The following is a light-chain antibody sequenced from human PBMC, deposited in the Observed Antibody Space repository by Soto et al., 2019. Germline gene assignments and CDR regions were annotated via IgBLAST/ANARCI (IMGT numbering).Light chain of an antibody. V-gene: IGLV2-8*01. CDR1: SSDVGGYNY. CDR3: SSYEGSNIYV. J-gene: IGLJ1*01. Sequence: QSVLTQPPSASGSPGQSVTISCTGTSSDVGGYNYVSWYQQHPGKAPNLMIYEVSKRPSGVPDRFSGSKSGKTASLTVSGLQAEDEADYYCSSYEGSNIYVFGTGTKVTV. CDR2: EVS.